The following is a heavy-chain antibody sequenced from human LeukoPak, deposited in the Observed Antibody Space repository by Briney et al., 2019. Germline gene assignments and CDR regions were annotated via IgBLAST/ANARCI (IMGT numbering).Heavy chain of an antibody. V-gene: IGHV3-7*03. D-gene: IGHD2-15*01. CDR2: IKPDGSEK. Sequence: GGSLRLSCVASGFTFTNYWMNWVRQTPGKGLEWVANIKPDGSEKYYVDSVKGRFTISRDNAKNSLYLQMDSLRAEDTAVYYCARILAWGQGTLVTVSS. CDR3: ARILA. J-gene: IGHJ5*02. CDR1: GFTFTNYW.